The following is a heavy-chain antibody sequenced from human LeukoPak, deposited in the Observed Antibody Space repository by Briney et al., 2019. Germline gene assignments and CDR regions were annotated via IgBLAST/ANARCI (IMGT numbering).Heavy chain of an antibody. J-gene: IGHJ4*02. CDR2: IYTTGST. Sequence: SETLSLTCTVSGGSISSYYWSRIRQPAGKGLEWIGRIYTTGSTSYNPSLKSRVTMSVDTSKNQFSLKLSSVTAADTAVYYCARGIAAAAKQGGFDYWGQGTLVTVSS. V-gene: IGHV4-4*07. CDR3: ARGIAAAAKQGGFDY. CDR1: GGSISSYY. D-gene: IGHD6-13*01.